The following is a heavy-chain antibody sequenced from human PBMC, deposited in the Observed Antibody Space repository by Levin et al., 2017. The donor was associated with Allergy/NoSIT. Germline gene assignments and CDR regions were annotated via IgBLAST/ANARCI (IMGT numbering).Heavy chain of an antibody. Sequence: GSLKISCVASGFTFRMYGMNWVRQAPGKGPEWVSYMSGSGSSIDYSDSVKGRFIISRDNAKNSLYLQMNSLRDEDTAVYYCARNWNWGWGDDYWGQGTLVAVAS. V-gene: IGHV3-48*02. CDR3: ARNWNWGWGDDY. CDR2: MSGSGSSI. J-gene: IGHJ4*02. D-gene: IGHD7-27*01. CDR1: GFTFRMYG.